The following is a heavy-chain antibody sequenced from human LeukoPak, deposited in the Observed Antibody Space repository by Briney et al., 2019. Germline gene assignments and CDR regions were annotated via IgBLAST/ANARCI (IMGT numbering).Heavy chain of an antibody. CDR1: GFTFTSSA. V-gene: IGHV1-58*02. D-gene: IGHD2-15*01. J-gene: IGHJ4*02. CDR3: AAGWDCSSGSCYYYFDY. CDR2: IVVGSGNT. Sequence: TSVKVSCKASGFTFTSSAMQWVRQARGQRLEWIGWIVVGSGNTNYAQKFQERVTITRDMSTSTAYMELSSLRSEDTAVYYCAAGWDCSSGSCYYYFDYWGQGTLVTVSS.